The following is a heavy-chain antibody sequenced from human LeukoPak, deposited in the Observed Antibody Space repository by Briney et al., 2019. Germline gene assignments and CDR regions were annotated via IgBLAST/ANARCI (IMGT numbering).Heavy chain of an antibody. J-gene: IGHJ4*02. CDR2: MNPNSGNT. D-gene: IGHD2-2*01. CDR3: ARDSGGIVVVPAAYIGY. V-gene: IGHV1-8*03. CDR1: GYTFTSYG. Sequence: ASVKVSCKASGYTFTSYGINWVRQATGQGLEWMGWMNPNSGNTGYAQKFHGRVTITRNTSISTAYMELSSLRSEDTAVYYCARDSGGIVVVPAAYIGYWGQGTLVTVSS.